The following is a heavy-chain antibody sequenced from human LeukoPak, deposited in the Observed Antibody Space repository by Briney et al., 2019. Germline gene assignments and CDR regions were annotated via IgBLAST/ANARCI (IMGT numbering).Heavy chain of an antibody. J-gene: IGHJ4*02. CDR1: GGTFTSYA. Sequence: SVKVSCKASGGTFTSYAISWVRQAPGQGREGMGRIIPIFGTANSTQNFHGRVTITTDESTSTPYMELSSLRSEDTAVYYCARGGTQLVPDYWGQGTLVTVSS. CDR3: ARGGTQLVPDY. V-gene: IGHV1-69*05. D-gene: IGHD6-6*01. CDR2: IIPIFGTA.